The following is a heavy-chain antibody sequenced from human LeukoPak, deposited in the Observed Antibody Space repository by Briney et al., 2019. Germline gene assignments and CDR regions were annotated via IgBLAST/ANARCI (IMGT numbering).Heavy chain of an antibody. CDR3: AKELSGYAHAFDI. V-gene: IGHV3-30*18. J-gene: IGHJ3*02. CDR1: GFTFSSYG. CDR2: ISYDGSNK. Sequence: PGGSLRLSCAASGFTFSSYGMHWVRQAPGKGLEWVAVISYDGSNKYYADSVKGRFTISRDNSKNTLYLQMNSLRAEDTAVYYCAKELSGYAHAFDIWGQGTMVTVSS. D-gene: IGHD5-12*01.